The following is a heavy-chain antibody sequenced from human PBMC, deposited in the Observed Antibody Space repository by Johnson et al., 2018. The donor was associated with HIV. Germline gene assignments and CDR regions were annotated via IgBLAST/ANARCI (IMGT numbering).Heavy chain of an antibody. CDR1: GFTFSSYA. Sequence: QMLLVESGGGVVQPGRSLRLSCAASGFTFSSYAMHWVRQAPGKGLEWVAVISYDGSDKYYVDSVKGRFTISRDNAKNSLYLQMNSLRAEDTAVYYCARVQSLQWELLDGDAFDIWGQGTMVTVSS. J-gene: IGHJ3*02. V-gene: IGHV3-30*04. CDR3: ARVQSLQWELLDGDAFDI. CDR2: ISYDGSDK. D-gene: IGHD1-26*01.